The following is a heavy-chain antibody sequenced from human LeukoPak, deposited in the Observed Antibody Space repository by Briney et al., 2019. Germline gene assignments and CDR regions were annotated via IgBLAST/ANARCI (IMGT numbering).Heavy chain of an antibody. D-gene: IGHD6-13*01. CDR2: IYYSGST. Sequence: SETLSLTCAVYSGSFSGYYWSWIRQPPGKGLEWIGYIYYSGSTNYNPSLKSRVTISVDTSKNQFSLKLSSVTAADTALYYCARAKITAADIDRPFDPWGQGTLVTVSS. V-gene: IGHV4-59*01. CDR3: ARAKITAADIDRPFDP. J-gene: IGHJ5*02. CDR1: SGSFSGYY.